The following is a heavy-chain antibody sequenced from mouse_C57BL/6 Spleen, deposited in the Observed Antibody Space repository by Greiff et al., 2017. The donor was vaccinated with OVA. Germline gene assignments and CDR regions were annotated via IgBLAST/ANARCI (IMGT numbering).Heavy chain of an antibody. D-gene: IGHD1-1*01. Sequence: EVKLMESGGGLVQPGGSLSLSCAASGFTFTDYYMSWVRQPPGKALEWLGFIRNKANGYTTEYSASVKGRFTISRDNSQSILYLQMNALGAEDSATYYCARYYYGSLGYWGQGTTLTVSS. V-gene: IGHV7-3*01. CDR2: IRNKANGYTT. J-gene: IGHJ2*01. CDR3: ARYYYGSLGY. CDR1: GFTFTDYY.